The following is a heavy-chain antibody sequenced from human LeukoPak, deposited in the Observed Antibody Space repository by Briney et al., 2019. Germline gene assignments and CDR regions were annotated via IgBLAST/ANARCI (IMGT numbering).Heavy chain of an antibody. D-gene: IGHD3-10*01. J-gene: IGHJ6*04. Sequence: ASVKVSCKASGGTFSSYAIRWVRQAPGQGLEWMGGVIPIFGTANYAQKFQGRVTITADKSTSTAYMELSSLRSEDTAVYYCARDRDMVRGVIHYYYYYGMDVWGKGTTVTVSS. CDR1: GGTFSSYA. CDR3: ARDRDMVRGVIHYYYYYGMDV. V-gene: IGHV1-69*06. CDR2: VIPIFGTA.